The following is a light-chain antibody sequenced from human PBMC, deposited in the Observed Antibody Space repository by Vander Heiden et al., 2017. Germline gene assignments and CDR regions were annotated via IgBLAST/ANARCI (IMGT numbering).Light chain of an antibody. Sequence: QSALTQPASVSGSPGQSITLSCTGTSSDTGHFNSVSWYQHHPGKAPKLLIFDVSHRPSGVSGRFSGSKSGNTASLTISGLQAEDEADYHCASYSTTSSFWVFGGGTKVTVL. CDR3: ASYSTTSSFWV. CDR1: SSDTGHFNS. V-gene: IGLV2-14*03. CDR2: DVS. J-gene: IGLJ3*02.